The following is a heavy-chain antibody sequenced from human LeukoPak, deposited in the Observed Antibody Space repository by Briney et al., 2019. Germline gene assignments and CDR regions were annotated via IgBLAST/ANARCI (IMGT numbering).Heavy chain of an antibody. CDR3: AKGAGWELLRAFDI. Sequence: GGSLRLSCAASGFTFDDYAMHWVRQAPGKGLEWVSGISWNSGSIGYADSVKGRFTISRDNAKNSLYLQMNSLRAEDTALYYCAKGAGWELLRAFDIWGQGTMVTVSS. CDR1: GFTFDDYA. D-gene: IGHD1-26*01. V-gene: IGHV3-9*01. J-gene: IGHJ3*02. CDR2: ISWNSGSI.